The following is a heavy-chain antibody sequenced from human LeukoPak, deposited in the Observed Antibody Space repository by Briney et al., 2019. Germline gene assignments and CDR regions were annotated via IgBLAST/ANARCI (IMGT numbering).Heavy chain of an antibody. V-gene: IGHV3-7*01. CDR2: IKQDGSEK. CDR3: AGDIVATIAFGYYDSSAAPP. D-gene: IGHD3-22*01. CDR1: GFTFSSYW. Sequence: PGGSLRLSRAASGFTFSSYWMSWVRQAPGKGLEWVANIKQDGSEKYYVDSVKGRFTISRDNAKNSLYLQMNSLRAEDTAVYYCAGDIVATIAFGYYDSSAAPPWGQGTLVTVSS. J-gene: IGHJ5*02.